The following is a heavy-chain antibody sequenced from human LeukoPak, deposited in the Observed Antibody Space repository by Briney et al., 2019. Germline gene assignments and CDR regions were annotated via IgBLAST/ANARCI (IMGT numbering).Heavy chain of an antibody. CDR1: GFTASSNY. CDR3: ARDFGDYVVDY. Sequence: GGSLRLSCAASGFTASSNYMSWVRQAPGKGLEWVSIIYSGGSTYYADSVKGRFTISRDNSKNTLYLQMNSLRAEDTAVYYCARDFGDYVVDYWGQGTLVTVSS. CDR2: IYSGGST. D-gene: IGHD4-17*01. J-gene: IGHJ4*02. V-gene: IGHV3-53*01.